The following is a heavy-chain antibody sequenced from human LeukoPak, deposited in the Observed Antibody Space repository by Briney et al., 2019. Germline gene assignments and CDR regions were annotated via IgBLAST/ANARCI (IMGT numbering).Heavy chain of an antibody. V-gene: IGHV3-30*03. CDR2: ISYDGSNK. Sequence: SGGSLRLSCAASGFTFSSYGMHWVRQAPGKGLSWVAVISYDGSNKYYADSVKGRFTISRDNSKNTLYLQMNSLRVEDTAVYYCAGVPWFDPWGQGTLVTVSS. CDR3: AGVPWFDP. J-gene: IGHJ5*02. D-gene: IGHD6-6*01. CDR1: GFTFSSYG.